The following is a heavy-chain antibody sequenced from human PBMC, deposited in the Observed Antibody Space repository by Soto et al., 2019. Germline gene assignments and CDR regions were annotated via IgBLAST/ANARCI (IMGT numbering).Heavy chain of an antibody. V-gene: IGHV4-31*11. D-gene: IGHD5-18*01. CDR2: IYYSGST. Sequence: QVQLQESGPGLVKPSQTLSHTCAVSGGSIRSDGSYWTWIRQLPGGGLEWIGYIYYSGSTSYNPSLESRASISVDSSENQFSLRLTSVTAADTAVYYCARRAGNRRGYPIDSWGQGTLVTVSS. CDR1: GGSIRSDGSY. J-gene: IGHJ4*02. CDR3: ARRAGNRRGYPIDS.